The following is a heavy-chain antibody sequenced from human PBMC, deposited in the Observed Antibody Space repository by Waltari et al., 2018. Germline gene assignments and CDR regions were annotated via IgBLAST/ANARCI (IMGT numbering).Heavy chain of an antibody. D-gene: IGHD3-16*01. J-gene: IGHJ6*02. CDR3: AKDKVGPTWYYYGMDV. CDR1: GFTFWKYA. Sequence: EVQLLESGGGLVQPGGSPRVSCAASGFTFWKYAMTWVRQAPGKGLEWVSNISGSGDSTYYADSVKGRFSISRDNSKNTVYLQMNGLRAEDTGVYYCAKDKVGPTWYYYGMDVWGQGTTVTVSS. V-gene: IGHV3-23*01. CDR2: ISGSGDST.